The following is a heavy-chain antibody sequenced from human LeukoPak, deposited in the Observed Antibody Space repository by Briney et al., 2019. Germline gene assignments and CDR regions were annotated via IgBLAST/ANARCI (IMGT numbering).Heavy chain of an antibody. Sequence: SETLSLTCAVSGDSMNSSNWWSWVRQSPGKGLEWIGEIYQGGRTNYKSSLKSRVSISVDKSRNQLSLKLTSVTAADTAVYYCARGDAGGYPDYWGQGTLVTVSS. V-gene: IGHV4-4*02. CDR2: IYQGGRT. CDR1: GDSMNSSNW. D-gene: IGHD2-8*02. J-gene: IGHJ4*02. CDR3: ARGDAGGYPDY.